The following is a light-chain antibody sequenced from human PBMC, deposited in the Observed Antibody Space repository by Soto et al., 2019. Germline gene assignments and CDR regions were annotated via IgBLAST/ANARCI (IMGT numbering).Light chain of an antibody. CDR2: GAS. V-gene: IGKV3-20*01. J-gene: IGKJ3*01. CDR1: QSVSSN. CDR3: QQYGSSPPRFT. Sequence: EIVLTQSPGTLSLSPGERATLSCRASQSVSSNLAWYQQKPGQAPRLLIYGASSRATGIPDRFSGSGSGTDFTLTISRLEPEDFAVYYCQQYGSSPPRFTFGPGTKVDIK.